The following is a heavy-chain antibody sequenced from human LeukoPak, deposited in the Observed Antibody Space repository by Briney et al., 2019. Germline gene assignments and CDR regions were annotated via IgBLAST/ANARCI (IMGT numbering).Heavy chain of an antibody. CDR2: IYYSGST. CDR3: ARDSVSTNYYYYGMDV. V-gene: IGHV4-59*02. J-gene: IGHJ6*02. Sequence: SETLSLTCTVSGGSVSNYNWNWIRQPPGKGLEWIGYIYYSGSTDYNPSLKSRVTISVDTSKNQFSLKLSSVTAADTAVYYCARDSVSTNYYYYGMDVWGQGTTVTVSS. CDR1: GGSVSNYN. D-gene: IGHD5/OR15-5a*01.